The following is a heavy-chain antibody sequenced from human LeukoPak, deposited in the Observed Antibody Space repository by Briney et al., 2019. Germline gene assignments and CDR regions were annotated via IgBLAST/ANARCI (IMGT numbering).Heavy chain of an antibody. J-gene: IGHJ4*02. Sequence: GGSLRLSCAASGFTFSSYAMSWVRQAPGKGLEWVSTISGSGGSTYYADSVKGRFTISRDDSKNTLSLQMNSLRGADTAVYYCAKDQAPTYYHSSGFLNWGQGTLVTVSS. V-gene: IGHV3-23*01. CDR1: GFTFSSYA. CDR3: AKDQAPTYYHSSGFLN. CDR2: ISGSGGST. D-gene: IGHD3-22*01.